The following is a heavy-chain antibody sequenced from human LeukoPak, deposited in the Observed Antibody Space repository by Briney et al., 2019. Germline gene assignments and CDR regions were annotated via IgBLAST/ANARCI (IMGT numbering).Heavy chain of an antibody. CDR2: FDPEDGET. J-gene: IGHJ6*03. Sequence: ASVKVSCKVSGYTLTELSMHWVRQAPGKGLEWMGGFDPEDGETIYAQKFQGRVTMTEDTSTDTAYMELSSLRSEDTAVYYCARGSKVRFLEWTTRDYYYYYMDVWGKGTTVTVSS. D-gene: IGHD3-3*01. CDR3: ARGSKVRFLEWTTRDYYYYYMDV. V-gene: IGHV1-24*01. CDR1: GYTLTELS.